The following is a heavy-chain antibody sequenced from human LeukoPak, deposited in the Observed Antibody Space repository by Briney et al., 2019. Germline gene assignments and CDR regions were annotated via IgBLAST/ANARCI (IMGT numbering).Heavy chain of an antibody. CDR3: ARWGFGESDAFDI. D-gene: IGHD3-10*01. CDR1: GYSFTSYW. V-gene: IGHV5-10-1*01. Sequence: RGESLKISCKGSGYSFTSYWISWVRQMPGKGLEWMGRIDPSDSYTNYSPSFQGHVTISADKSISTAHLQWSSLKASDTAMYYCARWGFGESDAFDIWGQGTMVTVFS. CDR2: IDPSDSYT. J-gene: IGHJ3*02.